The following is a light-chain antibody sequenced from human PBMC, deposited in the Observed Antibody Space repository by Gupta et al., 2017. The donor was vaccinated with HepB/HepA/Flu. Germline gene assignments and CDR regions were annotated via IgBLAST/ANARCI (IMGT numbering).Light chain of an antibody. CDR3: AAWGV. CDR1: SSNIGSNY. CDR2: RNN. V-gene: IGLV1-47*01. Sequence: QSVLTQPPSASGPPGQRVTIACSGSSSNIGSNYVYWYQQLPGTAPKLLIYRNNQRPSGVPDRFSGSKSGTSASLAIRGLRSEDEADYYCAAWGVFGTGTKVTVL. J-gene: IGLJ1*01.